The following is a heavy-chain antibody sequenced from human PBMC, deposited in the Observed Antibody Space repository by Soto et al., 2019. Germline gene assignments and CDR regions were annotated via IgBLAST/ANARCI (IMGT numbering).Heavy chain of an antibody. CDR1: GYTFTGYY. J-gene: IGHJ4*02. CDR3: ARGSEQWRLQDFDY. D-gene: IGHD6-19*01. CDR2: ISANNGNT. V-gene: IGHV1-18*04. Sequence: GASVKVSCTASGYTFTGYYIHWVRQAPGQGLEWMGWISANNGNTNYAQKFQGRVTMTTDTSTSTAYMEPRSLRSDDTAVYYCARGSEQWRLQDFDYWGQGTLVTVSS.